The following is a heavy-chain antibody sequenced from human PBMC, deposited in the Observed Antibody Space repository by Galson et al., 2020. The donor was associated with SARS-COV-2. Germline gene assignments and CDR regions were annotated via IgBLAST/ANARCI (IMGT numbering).Heavy chain of an antibody. J-gene: IGHJ4*02. D-gene: IGHD1-26*01. CDR2: IWYDGSNK. CDR3: AKELKEGATDY. Sequence: WVAVIWYDGSNKHYADSVKGRFTISRDNSKNTLYLQMNSLRVEDTATYYCAKELKEGATDYWGQGTLVTVSS. V-gene: IGHV3-33*06.